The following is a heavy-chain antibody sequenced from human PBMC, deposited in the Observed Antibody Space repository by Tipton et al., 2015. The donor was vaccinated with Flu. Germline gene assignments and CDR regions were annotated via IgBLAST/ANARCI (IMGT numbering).Heavy chain of an antibody. V-gene: IGHV4-4*07. CDR2: MYVSGCT. D-gene: IGHD5-24*01. CDR1: GGSMSSFY. Sequence: TLSLTCTVSGGSMSSFYWTWIRQPAGKGLEWIGRMYVSGCTKYNPSLKSRVTISVDTSKNQFSLKLSSVTAADTAVYYCARGDGYNFDYWGQGTLVTVSS. J-gene: IGHJ4*02. CDR3: ARGDGYNFDY.